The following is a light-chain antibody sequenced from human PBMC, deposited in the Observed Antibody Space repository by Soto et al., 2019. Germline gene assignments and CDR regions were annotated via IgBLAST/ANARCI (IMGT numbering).Light chain of an antibody. CDR1: QSISTC. CDR3: QHYYGYSWS. J-gene: IGKJ1*01. V-gene: IGKV1-5*01. CDR2: DAS. Sequence: DIQMTQSPSTLSASVGDRVTITCLTSQSISTCLAWYQQKTGKAPKLLIYDASTMESGVPSRFSGSGSGTEFTLPNSRLQPDDFATYYCQHYYGYSWSFGHGNKVEIK.